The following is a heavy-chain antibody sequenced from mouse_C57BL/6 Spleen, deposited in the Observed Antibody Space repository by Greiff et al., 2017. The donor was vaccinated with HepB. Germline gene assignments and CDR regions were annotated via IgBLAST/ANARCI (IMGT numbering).Heavy chain of an antibody. CDR2: IWSDGST. J-gene: IGHJ4*01. CDR3: ARHLLLRGSYAMDY. D-gene: IGHD1-1*01. Sequence: VQRVESGPGLVAPSQSLSITCTVSGFSLTSYGVHWVRQPPGKGLEWLVVIWSDGSTTYNSALKSRLSISKDNSKSQVFLKMNSLQTDDTAMYYCARHLLLRGSYAMDYWGQGTSVTVSS. V-gene: IGHV2-6-1*01. CDR1: GFSLTSYG.